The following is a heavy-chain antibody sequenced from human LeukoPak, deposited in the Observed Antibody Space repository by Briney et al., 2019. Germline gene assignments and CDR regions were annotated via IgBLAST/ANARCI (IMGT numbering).Heavy chain of an antibody. CDR1: GYTFTGYY. D-gene: IGHD6-19*01. Sequence: ASVKVSCKASGYTFTGYYMHWVRQAPGQGLEWMGWINPNSGGTNYAQKFQGRVTMTRDTSISTAYMELSTLRSDDSAVYYCARRVAVAGKSFDYWGQGTLVTVSS. CDR2: INPNSGGT. J-gene: IGHJ4*02. V-gene: IGHV1-2*02. CDR3: ARRVAVAGKSFDY.